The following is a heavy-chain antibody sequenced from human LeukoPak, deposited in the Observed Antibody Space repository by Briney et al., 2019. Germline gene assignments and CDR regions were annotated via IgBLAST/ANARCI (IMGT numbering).Heavy chain of an antibody. V-gene: IGHV4-61*02. Sequence: PSETLSLTCTVPGDSISSGDYYWSWIRQPAGKGLEWIGRIYTSGSTNYNPSLKSRVTMSVDTSKNQFSLKLSSVTAADTAVYYCARDTSSSWYTRKEGGYFDYWGQGTLVTVSS. CDR1: GDSISSGDYY. J-gene: IGHJ4*02. D-gene: IGHD6-13*01. CDR2: IYTSGST. CDR3: ARDTSSSWYTRKEGGYFDY.